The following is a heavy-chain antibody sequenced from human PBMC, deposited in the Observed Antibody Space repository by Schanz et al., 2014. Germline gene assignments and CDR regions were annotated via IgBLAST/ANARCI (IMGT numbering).Heavy chain of an antibody. D-gene: IGHD4-17*01. Sequence: EVQLVESGGGLVQPGGSLRLSCAASGFIFSNFAMEWVRQAPGKGLVWVSRTSNDGSFTTFADSVKGRFTISRDNAKNTLYLQMNSLRAEDTAVYYCVRDTDYHFDYWGQGTLVTVSS. CDR2: TSNDGSFT. V-gene: IGHV3-74*01. J-gene: IGHJ4*02. CDR3: VRDTDYHFDY. CDR1: GFIFSNFA.